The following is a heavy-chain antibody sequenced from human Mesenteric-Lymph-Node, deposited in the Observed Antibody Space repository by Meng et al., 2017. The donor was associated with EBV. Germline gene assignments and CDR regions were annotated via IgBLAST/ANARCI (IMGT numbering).Heavy chain of an antibody. Sequence: QVQLVQSGAEVKKPGSSVKVSCKASGGTFSSYAVSWVRQAPGQGLEWMGGIIPIFGTANYAPKFQGRVTITADESTRTVYMELSSLRSEDTAVYYCARANRYGDYPPSYEYWGQVTLGTVSS. D-gene: IGHD4-17*01. V-gene: IGHV1-69*01. CDR1: GGTFSSYA. J-gene: IGHJ4*02. CDR3: ARANRYGDYPPSYEY. CDR2: IIPIFGTA.